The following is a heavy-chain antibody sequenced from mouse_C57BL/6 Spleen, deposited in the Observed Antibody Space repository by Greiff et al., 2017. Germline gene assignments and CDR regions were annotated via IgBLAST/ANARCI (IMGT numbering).Heavy chain of an antibody. CDR2: IYPGSGST. CDR1: GYTFTSYW. V-gene: IGHV1-55*01. Sequence: QVQLQQSGAELVKPGASVKMSCKASGYTFTSYWITWVKQRPGQGLEWIGDIYPGSGSTNYNEKFKSKATLTVDTSSSTAYMQLSSLTSEDSAVYYCARGGWLLREDAMDYWGQGTSVTVSS. J-gene: IGHJ4*01. CDR3: ARGGWLLREDAMDY. D-gene: IGHD2-3*01.